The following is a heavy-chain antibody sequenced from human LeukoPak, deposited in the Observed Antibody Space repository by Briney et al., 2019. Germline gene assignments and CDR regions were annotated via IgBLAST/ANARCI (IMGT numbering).Heavy chain of an antibody. Sequence: GGSLRLSCAASGFTFSDYYMSWIRQAPGKGLEWVSYISSSSSYTNYADSVKGRFTISRDNAKNSLYLQMNSLRAEDTAVYYCARLSVGRDYFDYWGQGTLVTVSS. CDR2: ISSSSSYT. CDR3: ARLSVGRDYFDY. CDR1: GFTFSDYY. V-gene: IGHV3-11*03. D-gene: IGHD1-14*01. J-gene: IGHJ4*02.